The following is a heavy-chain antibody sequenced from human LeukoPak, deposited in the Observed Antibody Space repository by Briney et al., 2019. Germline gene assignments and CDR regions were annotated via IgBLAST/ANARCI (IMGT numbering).Heavy chain of an antibody. CDR2: INSDGSST. CDR1: GFTFSSYW. J-gene: IGHJ4*02. CDR3: AKQGSSSSQYYFDY. V-gene: IGHV3-74*01. D-gene: IGHD6-6*01. Sequence: GGSLRLSCAASGFTFSSYWMHWVRQAPGKGLVWVSRINSDGSSTSYADSVKGRFTISRDNAKNTLYLQMNSLRAEDTAVYYCAKQGSSSSQYYFDYWGQGTLVTVSS.